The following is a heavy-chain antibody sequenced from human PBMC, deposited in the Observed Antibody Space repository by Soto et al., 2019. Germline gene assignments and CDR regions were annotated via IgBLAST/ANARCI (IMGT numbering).Heavy chain of an antibody. D-gene: IGHD6-19*01. V-gene: IGHV1-2*04. CDR3: ARDLGAVAGTGYYYMDV. CDR2: INPNSGGT. CDR1: GYTFTGYY. J-gene: IGHJ6*03. Sequence: ASVEVSCKASGYTFTGYYMHWVRQAPGQGLEWMGWINPNSGGTNYAQKFQGWVTMTRDTSISTAYMELSRLRSDDTAVYYCARDLGAVAGTGYYYMDVWGKGTTVTVSS.